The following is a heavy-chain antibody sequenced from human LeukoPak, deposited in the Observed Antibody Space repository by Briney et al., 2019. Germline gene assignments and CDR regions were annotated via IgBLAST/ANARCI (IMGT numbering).Heavy chain of an antibody. CDR3: ARLLSGSYYPGN. CDR1: GSSFTTYW. CDR2: IYPGDSDT. D-gene: IGHD1-26*01. V-gene: IGHV5-51*01. Sequence: NHGESLKISCKGSGSSFTTYWIGCVRQMPGKGLEWMGIIYPGDSDTRYSPSFQGQVTITADKSISTAYLQWSSLKASDTAMYYCARLLSGSYYPGNWGQGTLVTVSS. J-gene: IGHJ4*02.